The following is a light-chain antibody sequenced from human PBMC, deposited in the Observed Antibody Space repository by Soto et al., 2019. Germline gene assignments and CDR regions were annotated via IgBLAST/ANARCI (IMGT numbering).Light chain of an antibody. CDR3: QKYGSAPLT. Sequence: DIQMTQSPSSLSASVGDRVTISCRATGDISKYLAWYQRKPGKAPTLLIYGASTLQSAVPSRFSGSGSGIEFTLTNGSLQPEDVATYYCQKYGSAPLTFGGGTKVEI. V-gene: IGKV1-27*01. CDR1: GDISKY. J-gene: IGKJ4*01. CDR2: GAS.